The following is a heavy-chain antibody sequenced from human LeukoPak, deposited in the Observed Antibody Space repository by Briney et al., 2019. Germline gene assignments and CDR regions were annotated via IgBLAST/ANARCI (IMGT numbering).Heavy chain of an antibody. J-gene: IGHJ4*02. CDR2: INHSGST. V-gene: IGHV4-34*01. CDR3: AIPPSGNYYSGFDY. Sequence: SETLSLTCAVYGGSFSGYYWSWIRQPPGKGLEWIGEINHSGSTNYNPSLKSRVTISVDTSKNQFSLKLSSVTAADTAVYYCAIPPSGNYYSGFDYWGQGTLVTVSS. CDR1: GGSFSGYY. D-gene: IGHD3-10*01.